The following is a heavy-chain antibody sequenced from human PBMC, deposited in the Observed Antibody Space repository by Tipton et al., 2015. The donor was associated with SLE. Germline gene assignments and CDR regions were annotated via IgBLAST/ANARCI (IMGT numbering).Heavy chain of an antibody. CDR1: GFTFSNYA. Sequence: GSLRLSCAASGFTFSNYAMHWVRQAPGKGLEWVAFIRYDGTNKYYADSVKGRFTISRDNSKNTLYLQINSLRAEDTALYYCAKGNYGDFSPYPYYYYGMDVWGQGTTVTVSS. V-gene: IGHV3-30*02. CDR2: IRYDGTNK. D-gene: IGHD4-17*01. CDR3: AKGNYGDFSPYPYYYYGMDV. J-gene: IGHJ6*02.